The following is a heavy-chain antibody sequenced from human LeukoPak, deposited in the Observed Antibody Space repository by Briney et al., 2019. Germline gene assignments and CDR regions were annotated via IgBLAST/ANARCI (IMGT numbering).Heavy chain of an antibody. Sequence: ASVKVSCKTSGGAFSSSAITWVHQAPGQGLEWMGRIIPVLNITTYAQKFQGRVTITADTSSSTVYMELSSPRSEETAFYYCAKDQGLTAPPPYGLDVWGQGTTVIVSS. CDR3: AKDQGLTAPPPYGLDV. CDR1: GGAFSSSA. CDR2: IIPVLNIT. J-gene: IGHJ6*02. V-gene: IGHV1-69*04. D-gene: IGHD5-18*01.